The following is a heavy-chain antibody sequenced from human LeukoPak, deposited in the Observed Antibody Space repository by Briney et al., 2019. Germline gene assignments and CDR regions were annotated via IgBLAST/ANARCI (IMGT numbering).Heavy chain of an antibody. CDR2: ISSSGSSI. CDR3: AREVYYYDSSGYYHY. Sequence: GGSLRLSCAASGFILSSYEMNWVRQAPGKGLEWVSYISSSGSSIYYADSVRGRFTISRDNAKNSLYLQMNSLRAEDTALYYCAREVYYYDSSGYYHYWGQGTLVTVSS. D-gene: IGHD3-22*01. J-gene: IGHJ4*02. V-gene: IGHV3-48*03. CDR1: GFILSSYE.